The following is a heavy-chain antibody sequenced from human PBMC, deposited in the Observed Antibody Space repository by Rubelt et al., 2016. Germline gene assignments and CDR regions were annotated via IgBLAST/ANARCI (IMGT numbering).Heavy chain of an antibody. CDR1: GYTFTSYG. D-gene: IGHD3-16*02. V-gene: IGHV1-18*01. J-gene: IGHJ5*02. CDR3: ARVMITVGGVIEVGWFDP. Sequence: QVQLVQSGAEVKEPGASVKVSCKASGYTFTSYGISWVRQAPGQGLEWMGWISAYNGNTNYAQKVQGRVTLTTDTSTSTAYMELRSLRSDDTAVYYCARVMITVGGVIEVGWFDPWGQRTLVTVSS. CDR2: ISAYNGNT.